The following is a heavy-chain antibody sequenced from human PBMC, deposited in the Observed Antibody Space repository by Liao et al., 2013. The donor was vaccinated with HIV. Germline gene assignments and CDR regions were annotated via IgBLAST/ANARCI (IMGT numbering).Heavy chain of an antibody. J-gene: IGHJ3*02. CDR2: INHSGST. CDR3: ARGPNAFDI. CDR1: GGSFSGYY. V-gene: IGHV4-34*01. Sequence: QVQLQQWGAGLLKPAETLSLTCAVYGGSFSGYYWSWIRQPPGKGLEWIGEINHSGSTNYNPSLKSRVTISVDTSNNQFSLKLSSVTAADTAVYYCARGPNAFDIWGQGTMVTVSS.